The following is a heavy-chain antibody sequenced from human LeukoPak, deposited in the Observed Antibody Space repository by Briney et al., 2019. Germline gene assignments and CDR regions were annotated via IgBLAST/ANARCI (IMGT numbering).Heavy chain of an antibody. D-gene: IGHD2-2*01. V-gene: IGHV3-30*02. CDR1: GFTFSSYG. CDR3: AKSQDQLLVYYFDY. J-gene: IGHJ4*02. CDR2: IRYNGSNK. Sequence: GGSLRLSCAASGFTFSSYGMHWVRQAPGKGLEWVAFIRYNGSNKYYADSVKGRFTISRDNSKNTLYLQMNSLRAEDTAVYYCAKSQDQLLVYYFDYWGQGTLVTVSS.